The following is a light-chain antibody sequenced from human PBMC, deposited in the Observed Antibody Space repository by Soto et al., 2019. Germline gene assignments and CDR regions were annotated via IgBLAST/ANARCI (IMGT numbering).Light chain of an antibody. CDR1: SSNIGAGYD. CDR2: GNS. J-gene: IGLJ1*01. Sequence: QSVLTQPRSVSGAPGQRVTISCTGSSSNIGAGYDVHWYQQLPGTAPKLLIYGNSNRPSGVPDRFSGSKSGTSASLAITGLHAEDEADYYCQSYDSSLSGYVFGTGTKLTVL. V-gene: IGLV1-40*01. CDR3: QSYDSSLSGYV.